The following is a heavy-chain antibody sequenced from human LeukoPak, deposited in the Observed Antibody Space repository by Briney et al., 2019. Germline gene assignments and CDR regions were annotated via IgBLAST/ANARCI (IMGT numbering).Heavy chain of an antibody. CDR2: IYYSGST. Sequence: SETLSLTCTVSGGSISSYYWSWIRQPPGKGLEWIGYIYYSGSTNYNPSLKSRVTISVGTSKNQFSLKLSSVTAADTAVYYCARDPRYNWNDAGGFDPWGQGTLVTVSS. J-gene: IGHJ5*02. D-gene: IGHD1-20*01. CDR3: ARDPRYNWNDAGGFDP. CDR1: GGSISSYY. V-gene: IGHV4-59*01.